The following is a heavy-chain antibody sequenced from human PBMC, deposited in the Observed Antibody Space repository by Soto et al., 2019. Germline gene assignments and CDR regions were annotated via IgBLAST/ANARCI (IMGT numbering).Heavy chain of an antibody. CDR1: GFTFSSYA. D-gene: IGHD3-9*01. CDR3: ATGTDFGWLDKPHHALDI. J-gene: IGHJ3*02. CDR2: ISSNGGST. V-gene: IGHV3-64*01. Sequence: GGSLRLSCAASGFTFSSYAMHWVRQAPGKGLEYVSAISSNGGSTYYANSVKGRFTISRDNAKNSLYLQMNSLRAEDTAVYYCATGTDFGWLDKPHHALDIWGQGTMVTVSS.